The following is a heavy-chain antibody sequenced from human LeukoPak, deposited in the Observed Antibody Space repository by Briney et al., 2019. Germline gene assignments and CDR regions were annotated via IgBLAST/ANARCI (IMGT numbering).Heavy chain of an antibody. CDR2: ISGSGGDT. J-gene: IGHJ6*02. CDR1: GFTFSSYA. Sequence: PGGSLRLSCAASGFTFSSYAMSWVRQAPGKGLEWVSAISGSGGDTYYADSVKGRFTISRDNSLNTLYLHINSLRAEDTAIYYCGKRELWHGSGEDAWGQGTTVTVSS. V-gene: IGHV3-23*01. CDR3: GKRELWHGSGEDA. D-gene: IGHD3-10*01.